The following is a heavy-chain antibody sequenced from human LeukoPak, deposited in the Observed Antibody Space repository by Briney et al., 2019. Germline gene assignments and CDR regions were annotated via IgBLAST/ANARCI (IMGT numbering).Heavy chain of an antibody. Sequence: PPGGSLRLSCAASGFSFSSYSMNSVSQAAGKGLGWVSYISSSTTTIYSAESVKGGFTISKDNAKKSLYIYMKTPRDQNTAGFYWAKTSYDFWNASYSYYFDYWGQGTLVTVSS. CDR1: GFSFSSYS. CDR3: AKTSYDFWNASYSYYFDY. J-gene: IGHJ4*02. CDR2: ISSSTTTI. V-gene: IGHV3-48*02. D-gene: IGHD3/OR15-3a*01.